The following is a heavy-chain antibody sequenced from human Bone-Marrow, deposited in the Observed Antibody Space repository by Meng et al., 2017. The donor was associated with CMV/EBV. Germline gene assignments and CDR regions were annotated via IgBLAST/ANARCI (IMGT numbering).Heavy chain of an antibody. V-gene: IGHV3-64*02. CDR2: ITSHGGST. J-gene: IGHJ6*02. CDR1: GFTFSSYA. D-gene: IGHD3-3*01. Sequence: GESLKISCAASGFTFSSYAMHWVRQAPGKGLEYVSAITSHGGSTSYAESVKGRFTISRDNSKNTLYLQMGRLRAEDMAVYFCARGLSPDFWSGYQVYGMDIWGQGTTVTVS. CDR3: ARGLSPDFWSGYQVYGMDI.